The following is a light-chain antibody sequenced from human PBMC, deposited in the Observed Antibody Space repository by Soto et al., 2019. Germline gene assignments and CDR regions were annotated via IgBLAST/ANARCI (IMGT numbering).Light chain of an antibody. CDR2: GIS. J-gene: IGKJ1*01. CDR1: QSVSTGY. Sequence: EIVLAQSPGTLSLSPGEGATLSCRASQSVSTGYFAWYQQKPGQAPRLLIYGISRRASGIPDRFYGSGSGTDFTFTISRLEPEDSAVYYCQDYGTPGTFGQGTKVEIK. V-gene: IGKV3-20*01. CDR3: QDYGTPGT.